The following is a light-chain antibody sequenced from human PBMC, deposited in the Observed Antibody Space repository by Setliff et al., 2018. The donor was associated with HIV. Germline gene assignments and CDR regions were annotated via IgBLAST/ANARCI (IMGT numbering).Light chain of an antibody. CDR2: DVS. CDR3: CSYAGSYKV. V-gene: IGLV2-11*01. J-gene: IGLJ1*01. CDR1: SSDVGGYNY. Sequence: QSALTQPRSVSGSPGQSVTISCTGTSSDVGGYNYVSWYQQHPGKAPKLMIYDVSKRPSGVPDRFSGSKSGYTASLTISGLRAEDEADYYCCSYAGSYKVFGTGTKVTVL.